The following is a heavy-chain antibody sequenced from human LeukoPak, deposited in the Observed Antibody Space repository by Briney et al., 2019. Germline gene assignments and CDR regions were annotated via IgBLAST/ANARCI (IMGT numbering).Heavy chain of an antibody. CDR3: ARDWQQLFAFDI. CDR2: IWYDGSNK. Sequence: GGSLRLSCAASGFTFSSYGMHWVRQAPGKGLEWVALIWYDGSNKYYADSVKGRFTISRDNSKNTLYLQMNSLRAEDTAVYYCARDWQQLFAFDIWGQGTMVTVSS. D-gene: IGHD6-13*01. J-gene: IGHJ3*02. CDR1: GFTFSSYG. V-gene: IGHV3-33*01.